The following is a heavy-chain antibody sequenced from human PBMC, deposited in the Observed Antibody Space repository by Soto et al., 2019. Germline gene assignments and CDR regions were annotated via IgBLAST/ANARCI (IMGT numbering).Heavy chain of an antibody. Sequence: PSQTLSLTCAISGDSVSSNSAAWNWIRQSPSRGLEWLGRAYYRSKWYIDYAVSVKSRITINPDTSKNQFSLHLNSVTPEDTAVYFCSGEGGDYYYGMDVWGQGTTVTVSS. CDR2: AYYRSKWYI. CDR1: GDSVSSNSAA. V-gene: IGHV6-1*01. CDR3: SGEGGDYYYGMDV. J-gene: IGHJ6*02.